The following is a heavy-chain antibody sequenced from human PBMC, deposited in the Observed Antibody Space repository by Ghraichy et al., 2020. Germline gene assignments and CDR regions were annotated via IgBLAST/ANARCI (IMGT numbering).Heavy chain of an antibody. CDR1: GFTFSDYY. D-gene: IGHD6-19*01. CDR3: AVAGPYWYFDL. Sequence: SCAASGFTFSDYYMSWTRQAPGKGLEWASYISSSVSTVYYADSVKGRFTISRDNAKNSLYLQMNGLRAEDTAVYYCAVAGPYWYFDLWGRGTLVTVSS. J-gene: IGHJ2*01. V-gene: IGHV3-11*01. CDR2: ISSSVSTV.